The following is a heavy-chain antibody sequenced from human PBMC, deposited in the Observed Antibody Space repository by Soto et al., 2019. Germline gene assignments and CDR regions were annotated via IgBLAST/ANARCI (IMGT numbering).Heavy chain of an antibody. CDR3: ARTSRFDS. CDR2: INHRGST. Sequence: SSETLSLTCAVYGGSFSDYYWSWVRQPPGKGLEWIGQINHRGSTNYNPSLKSRVTISVDTSKSQFSLKLSSVTAADTAVYYCARTSRFDSWGQGTLVTVS. D-gene: IGHD6-6*01. J-gene: IGHJ4*02. V-gene: IGHV4-34*01. CDR1: GGSFSDYY.